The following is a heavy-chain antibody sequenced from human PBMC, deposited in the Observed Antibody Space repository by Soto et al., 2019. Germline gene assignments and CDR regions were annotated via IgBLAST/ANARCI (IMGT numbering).Heavy chain of an antibody. V-gene: IGHV3-23*01. D-gene: IGHD6-19*01. CDR1: GFTFTSYA. J-gene: IGHJ4*02. Sequence: WGSLRISWXASGFTFTSYAFIWVGQAPGKGLEWVSAVSGRGDSTYYADSVKGRFTISRDNSKNTLYLQMSSLRAGDTAVYYCAKSGSGWSRFDYWGQGTLVTVSS. CDR3: AKSGSGWSRFDY. CDR2: VSGRGDST.